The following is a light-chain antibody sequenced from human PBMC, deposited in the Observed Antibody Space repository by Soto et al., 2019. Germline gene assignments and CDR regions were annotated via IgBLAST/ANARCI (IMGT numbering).Light chain of an antibody. J-gene: IGKJ2*03. CDR2: DAS. CDR1: QSVSSEK. CDR3: HHRNKWPYS. Sequence: EIVLTQSPGTLSLSPGERATLSCRASQSVSSEKLAWYQQKPGQPPRLLIYDASNRASGIPARFSGYGSGTDFTLTISSLEIEECAVDVGHHRNKWPYSCGQGTKVDIK. V-gene: IGKV3D-11*03.